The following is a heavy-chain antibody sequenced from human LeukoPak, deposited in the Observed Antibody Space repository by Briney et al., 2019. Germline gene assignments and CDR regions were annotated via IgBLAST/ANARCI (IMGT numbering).Heavy chain of an antibody. CDR1: GGTFSSYA. J-gene: IGHJ4*02. Sequence: GSSVKVSCKASGGTFSSYAISWVRQAPGQGLEWMGGIIPIFGTANYAQKFQGRVTITADESTSTAYMELSSLRSEDTAVYYCARGESVVPAATFDYWGQGTLVTVSS. V-gene: IGHV1-69*01. D-gene: IGHD2-2*01. CDR2: IIPIFGTA. CDR3: ARGESVVPAATFDY.